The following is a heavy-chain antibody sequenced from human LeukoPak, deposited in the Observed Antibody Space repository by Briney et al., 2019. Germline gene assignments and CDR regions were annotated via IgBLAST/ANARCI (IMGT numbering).Heavy chain of an antibody. V-gene: IGHV3-21*01. Sequence: GGSLRLSCAASGFTFSRNCMNWVRQAPGKGLEWVSSISTSSSYIYYADSVRGRFTISRNNGKNSLYLQMNSLRAEDTAVYYCARDIYYYDSSGYYFPGGSDYWGQGTLVTVSS. CDR1: GFTFSRNC. CDR3: ARDIYYYDSSGYYFPGGSDY. J-gene: IGHJ4*02. CDR2: ISTSSSYI. D-gene: IGHD3-22*01.